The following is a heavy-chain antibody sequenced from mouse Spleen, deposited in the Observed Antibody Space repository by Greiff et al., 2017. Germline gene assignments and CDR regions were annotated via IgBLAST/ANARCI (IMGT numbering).Heavy chain of an antibody. CDR1: GYTFTSYW. CDR2: IDPSDSYT. D-gene: IGHD1-1*01. J-gene: IGHJ3*02. Sequence: QVQLQQPGAELVMPGASVKLSCKASGYTFTSYWMHWVKQRPGQGLEWIGEIDPSDSYTNYNQKFKGKATLTVDKSSSTAYMQLSSLTSEDSAVYYCAKGHYGSSPLFGYWGQGTLVTVSA. CDR3: AKGHYGSSPLFGY. V-gene: IGHV1-69*01.